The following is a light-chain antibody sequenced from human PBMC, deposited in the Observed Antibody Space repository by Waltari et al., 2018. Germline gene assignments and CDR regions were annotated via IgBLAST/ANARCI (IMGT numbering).Light chain of an antibody. CDR3: QQYNSYSLLT. Sequence: DIQMTQSPSTLSASVGDSVTITCRASQSISNWLAWYQQKPGKAPKLLIYKASTLESGGPSRFSGSGSGTEFTLTISSLQPDDFATDYCQQYNSYSLLTFGGGTKVEIK. J-gene: IGKJ4*01. CDR1: QSISNW. CDR2: KAS. V-gene: IGKV1-5*03.